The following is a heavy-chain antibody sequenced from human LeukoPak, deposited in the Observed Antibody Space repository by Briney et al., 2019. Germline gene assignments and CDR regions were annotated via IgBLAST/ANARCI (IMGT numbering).Heavy chain of an antibody. J-gene: IGHJ3*02. CDR1: GFTFSGYG. CDR3: AKDRRYYYDSLEAFDI. V-gene: IGHV3-30*02. CDR2: IRYDGSNK. D-gene: IGHD3-22*01. Sequence: GGSLRLSCAASGFTFSGYGMHWVRQAPGKGLEWVAFIRYDGSNKYYADSVKGRFTISRDNSKNTLYLQMNSLRAEDTAVYYCAKDRRYYYDSLEAFDIWGQGTMVTVSS.